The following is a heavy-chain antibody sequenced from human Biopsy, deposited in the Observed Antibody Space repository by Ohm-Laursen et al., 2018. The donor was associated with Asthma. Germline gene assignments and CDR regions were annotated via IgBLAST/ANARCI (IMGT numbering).Heavy chain of an antibody. V-gene: IGHV1-69*01. J-gene: IGHJ6*02. Sequence: SSVKVSCKASGDSFSNYAISWVRQAPGQGLEWMGGLIPVLGTPDHAQMFEGRVTITAVESTSTAYMELSSLSPEDTAVYYCARGYSGSDRIVYYYSGLEVWGQGTTVTVSS. CDR3: ARGYSGSDRIVYYYSGLEV. CDR2: LIPVLGTP. CDR1: GDSFSNYA. D-gene: IGHD5-12*01.